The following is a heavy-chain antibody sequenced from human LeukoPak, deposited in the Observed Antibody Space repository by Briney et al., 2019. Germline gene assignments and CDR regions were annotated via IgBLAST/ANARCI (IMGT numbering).Heavy chain of an antibody. CDR3: ARVVSENSGYQGY. D-gene: IGHD3-22*01. CDR2: ITAGSNT. Sequence: PGGSLRLSCEASGFRFSNSVMSWVRQGPGKGLEWVSSITAGSNTYYADSVKGRFTVSRDNAKNSLFLQMNSLRAEDTAVYYCARVVSENSGYQGYWGQGTLVTVSS. V-gene: IGHV3-69-1*01. CDR1: GFRFSNSV. J-gene: IGHJ4*02.